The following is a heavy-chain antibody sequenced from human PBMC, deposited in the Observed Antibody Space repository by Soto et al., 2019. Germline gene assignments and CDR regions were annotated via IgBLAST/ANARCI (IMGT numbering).Heavy chain of an antibody. CDR3: ATGLRVVPAAMRDY. D-gene: IGHD2-2*01. CDR1: GYTFTSYY. J-gene: IGHJ4*02. Sequence: ASVKVSCKTSGYTFTSYYIHWVRQAPGQGLEWMGMINPSGGSTSYAQKYQGRVSMTRDTSTSTVYMELSSLKSEDTAVYYCATGLRVVPAAMRDYWGQGTLVTVSS. CDR2: INPSGGST. V-gene: IGHV1-46*01.